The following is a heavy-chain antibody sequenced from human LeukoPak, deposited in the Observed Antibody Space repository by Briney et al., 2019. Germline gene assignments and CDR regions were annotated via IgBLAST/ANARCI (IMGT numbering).Heavy chain of an antibody. V-gene: IGHV4-59*11. J-gene: IGHJ4*02. Sequence: SETLSLTCIVSGDSITNHYWSLIRRPPGKGLEWIGYIYYSGSINYNPSLKSRVTISVDTSKNQFSLKLTSLTAADTAVYYCARGTSFGLMNSDNWGQGTLVIVSS. CDR1: GDSITNHY. CDR2: IYYSGSI. CDR3: ARGTSFGLMNSDN. D-gene: IGHD2-8*01.